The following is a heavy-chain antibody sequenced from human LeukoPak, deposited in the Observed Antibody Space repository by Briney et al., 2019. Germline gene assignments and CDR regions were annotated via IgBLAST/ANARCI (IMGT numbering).Heavy chain of an antibody. CDR2: ISSSSSTI. CDR1: GFTFSSYS. CDR3: ARGGQWLIVNWFDP. J-gene: IGHJ5*02. D-gene: IGHD6-19*01. V-gene: IGHV3-48*01. Sequence: PGGSLRLSCAASGFTFSSYSMNWVRQAPGKGLEWVSYISSSSSTIYYADSVKGRFTISRDNAKNSLYLQMNSLRAEDTAVYYCARGGQWLIVNWFDPWGQGTLVAVSS.